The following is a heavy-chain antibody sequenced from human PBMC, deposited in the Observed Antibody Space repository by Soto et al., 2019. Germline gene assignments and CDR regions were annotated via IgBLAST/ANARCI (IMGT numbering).Heavy chain of an antibody. V-gene: IGHV4-31*03. CDR1: GGSISSGGYY. D-gene: IGHD6-6*01. J-gene: IGHJ4*02. CDR3: ASFYVPYSSSERVDY. CDR2: ISYSWNT. Sequence: QVQLQESGPGLVKPSQTLSLTCTVSGGSISSGGYYLSWIRQHPGKCLEWIGYISYSWNTYYNPFLQCRIIISLDASKNQFSLKLSSVTAADTAVYYCASFYVPYSSSERVDYWGQGSLVTVSS.